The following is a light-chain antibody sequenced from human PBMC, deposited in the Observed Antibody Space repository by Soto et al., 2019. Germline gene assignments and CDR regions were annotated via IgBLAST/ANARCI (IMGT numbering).Light chain of an antibody. CDR2: RNN. J-gene: IGLJ3*02. CDR1: SSNIGSNY. V-gene: IGLV1-47*01. CDR3: AAWDDSLSGLWV. Sequence: QSVLTQPPSASGTPGQRVTISCSGSSSNIGSNYVYWYQQLPGTAPKLLIYRNNQRPSGVPDRSSGSKSGTSASLAISGLRSEDEADYYCAAWDDSLSGLWVFGGGTQLTVL.